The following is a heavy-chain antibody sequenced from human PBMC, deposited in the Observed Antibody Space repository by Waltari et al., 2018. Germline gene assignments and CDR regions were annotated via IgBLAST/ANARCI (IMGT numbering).Heavy chain of an antibody. CDR2: IYYSGST. V-gene: IGHV4-59*01. J-gene: IGHJ3*02. CDR1: GGSISSYY. Sequence: QVQLQESGPGLVKPSETLSLTCTVSGGSISSYYWSWIRQPPGKGLEWIGYIYYSGSTNSTPSLKSRVTISVDTSKNQFSLKLSSVTAADTAVYYCARDRSRYDILTGWGPDAFDIWGQGTMVTVSS. CDR3: ARDRSRYDILTGWGPDAFDI. D-gene: IGHD3-9*01.